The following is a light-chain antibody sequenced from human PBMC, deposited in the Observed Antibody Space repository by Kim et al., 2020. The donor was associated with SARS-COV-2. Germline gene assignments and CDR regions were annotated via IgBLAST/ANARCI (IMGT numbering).Light chain of an antibody. Sequence: STRERSAPRCRTTHRFSSSYLAWYQQKPGQAPRLLIYGASSRATGIPDRFSGSGSGTDFTLTISSLEPEDFAVYYCHQYGNSLWTFGQGTKVDIK. CDR3: HQYGNSLWT. V-gene: IGKV3-20*01. J-gene: IGKJ1*01. CDR2: GAS. CDR1: HRFSSSY.